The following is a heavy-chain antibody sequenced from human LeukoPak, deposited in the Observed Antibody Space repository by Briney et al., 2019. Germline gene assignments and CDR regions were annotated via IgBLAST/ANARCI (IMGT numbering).Heavy chain of an antibody. J-gene: IGHJ4*02. CDR1: GISLSRYW. CDR3: ARHYSNGDLFDY. CDR2: IKQDESEK. V-gene: IGHV3-7*01. Sequence: GGSLRLSCAASGISLSRYWMSWVRQAPGEGLEWVANIKQDESEKDYVDSVRGRFTISRDNAKNSLYLQMNSLRAEDTAVYYCARHYSNGDLFDYWGQGTLVTVSS. D-gene: IGHD4-11*01.